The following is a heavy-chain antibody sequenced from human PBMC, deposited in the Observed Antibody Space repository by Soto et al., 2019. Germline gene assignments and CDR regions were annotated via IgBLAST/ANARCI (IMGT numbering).Heavy chain of an antibody. CDR2: ISGYNGST. CDR3: TRATDSSGWYVIWY. J-gene: IGHJ4*02. Sequence: ASVKVSCEASGYTFTNYGFSCVRQAPGQGLEWMGWISGYNGSTEYAEKFQGRVTMTRDTSTSTVYMELSSLRSEDTAVYYCTRATDSSGWYVIWYWGQGTLVTVSS. V-gene: IGHV1-18*01. CDR1: GYTFTNYG. D-gene: IGHD6-19*01.